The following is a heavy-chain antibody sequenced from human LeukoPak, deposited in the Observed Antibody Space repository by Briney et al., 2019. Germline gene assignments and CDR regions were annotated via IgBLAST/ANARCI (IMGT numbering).Heavy chain of an antibody. D-gene: IGHD3-10*02. Sequence: GRSLRVSRAASGFTFRSYVMHWVRQAPGKGLEWVAVIWFDGGNKYYADSVKGRFTISRDNSKNTMYLQMNSLRAEDTAMYYCARAILRCSYGLDVWGQGTTVTVSS. CDR3: ARAILRCSYGLDV. V-gene: IGHV3-33*01. J-gene: IGHJ6*02. CDR2: IWFDGGNK. CDR1: GFTFRSYV.